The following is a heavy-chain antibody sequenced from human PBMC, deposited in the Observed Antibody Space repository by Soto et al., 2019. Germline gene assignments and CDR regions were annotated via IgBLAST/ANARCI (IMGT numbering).Heavy chain of an antibody. CDR2: IYYSGST. CDR1: GGSISSYY. Sequence: SETLSLACTVSGGSISSYYWSWIRQPPGKGLEWIGYIYYSGSTNYNPSLRSRVTISVDTSKDQFSLNLSSVTAADTAVYYCARGYVVVPAALYYFDYWGQGTLVTVSS. D-gene: IGHD2-2*01. V-gene: IGHV4-59*01. CDR3: ARGYVVVPAALYYFDY. J-gene: IGHJ4*02.